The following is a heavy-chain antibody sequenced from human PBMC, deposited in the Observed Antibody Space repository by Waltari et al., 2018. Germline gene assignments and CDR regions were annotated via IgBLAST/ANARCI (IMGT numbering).Heavy chain of an antibody. D-gene: IGHD1-26*01. CDR3: ARGRSGSYSFGWFDP. CDR1: GYTFTSYY. CDR2: INPSGGST. J-gene: IGHJ5*02. V-gene: IGHV1-46*01. Sequence: QVQLVQSGAEVKKPGASVKVSCKASGYTFTSYYMHWVRQAPGQGLEWMGIINPSGGSTSYAQKFQGRVTMTRDTSTSTVHMELSSLRSEDTAVYYCARGRSGSYSFGWFDPWGQGTLVTVSS.